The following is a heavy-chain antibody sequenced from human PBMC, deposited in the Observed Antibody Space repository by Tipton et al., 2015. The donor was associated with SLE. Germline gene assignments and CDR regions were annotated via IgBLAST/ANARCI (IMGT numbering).Heavy chain of an antibody. CDR3: VGEGLVGDVVRDF. J-gene: IGHJ4*02. CDR2: IYTSGTT. V-gene: IGHV4-4*07. Sequence: TLSLTCTVSGGSIRSYYWTWIRQFAGKGLEWIGRIYTSGTTNYNPSLRSRVSMSVDTSKNQISLILSSVTASDTAVYYCVGEGLVGDVVRDFWGQGTLVTVSS. CDR1: GGSIRSYY. D-gene: IGHD1-26*01.